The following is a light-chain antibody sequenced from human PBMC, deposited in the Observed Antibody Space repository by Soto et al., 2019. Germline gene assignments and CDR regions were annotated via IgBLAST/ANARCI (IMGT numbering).Light chain of an antibody. Sequence: DIHLTQSPSFLSASVGDRVSITCRASQGISTFLAWYQQKPGKAPKLLIYTASTLTSGVPSRFSGSGSGTEFTLTISSLQPDDFATYYCQHYNSYSEAFGQGTQVDIK. J-gene: IGKJ1*01. CDR1: QGISTF. CDR3: QHYNSYSEA. V-gene: IGKV1-9*01. CDR2: TAS.